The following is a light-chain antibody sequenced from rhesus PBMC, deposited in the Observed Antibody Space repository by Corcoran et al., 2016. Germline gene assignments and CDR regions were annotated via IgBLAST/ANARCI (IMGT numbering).Light chain of an antibody. CDR2: YAS. J-gene: IGKJ4*01. CDR1: EDISNY. V-gene: IGKV6-47*02. Sequence: DIVMTQSPAFVSVTPGEKVTITCQASEDISNYLHWYQQKPEQAPKFFIPYASQSISGVPSRFTGTGSGTDCTFTISSLEVEDAATYYCQQAIKHPLTFGGGTKVELK. CDR3: QQAIKHPLT.